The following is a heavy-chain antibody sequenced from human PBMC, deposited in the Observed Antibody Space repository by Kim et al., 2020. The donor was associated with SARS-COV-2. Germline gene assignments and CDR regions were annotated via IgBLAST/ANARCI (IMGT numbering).Heavy chain of an antibody. J-gene: IGHJ4*02. Sequence: ADSVKGRFTISRDNSKNTLYLQMNSLRDEDTALYFCAKRGDHYGAGSHDYWGQGTLVTVSS. D-gene: IGHD3-10*01. V-gene: IGHV3-23*01. CDR3: AKRGDHYGAGSHDY.